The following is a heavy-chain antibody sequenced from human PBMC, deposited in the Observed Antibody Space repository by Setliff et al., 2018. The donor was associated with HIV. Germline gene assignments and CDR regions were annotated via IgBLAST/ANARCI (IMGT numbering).Heavy chain of an antibody. Sequence: GGSLRLSCEISGFSVGDNYMTWVRQTPKMGLEWVSLIYAAGATYYADSVEGRFTISRDTSKNTLYLQMNSLRAEDTAVYYCAKDRWGGKPYYFDYWGQGTLVTVSS. D-gene: IGHD7-27*01. J-gene: IGHJ4*02. CDR1: GFSVGDNY. CDR3: AKDRWGGKPYYFDY. CDR2: IYAAGAT. V-gene: IGHV3-66*01.